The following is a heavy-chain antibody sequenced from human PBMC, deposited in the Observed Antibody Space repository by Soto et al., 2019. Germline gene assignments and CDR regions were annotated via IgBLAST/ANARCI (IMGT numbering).Heavy chain of an antibody. V-gene: IGHV3-15*01. Sequence: EVQLVESGGGLAQPGGSLRLSCVASGSTLSNAWMTWVRQAPGKGLEWVGRIKSKADGGTTDYAAPVRGRFTISRDDSENTLYLQINSLRTEDNALYYRATYCIGASCYLANGQSWGQGTRVTVSS. CDR3: ATYCIGASCYLANGQS. J-gene: IGHJ5*02. D-gene: IGHD2-2*01. CDR2: IKSKADGGTT. CDR1: GSTLSNAW.